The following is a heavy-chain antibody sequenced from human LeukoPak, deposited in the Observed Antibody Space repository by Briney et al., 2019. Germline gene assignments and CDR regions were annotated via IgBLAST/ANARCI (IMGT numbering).Heavy chain of an antibody. CDR2: ISAYNGNT. Sequence: ASVKVSCKASGYTFTSCGISWVRQAPGQGLEWMGWISAYNGNTNYAQKLQGRVTMTTDTSTSTAYMELRSLRSDDTAVYYCARDMVGATDLQFDYWSQGTLVTVSS. D-gene: IGHD1-26*01. CDR1: GYTFTSCG. J-gene: IGHJ4*02. CDR3: ARDMVGATDLQFDY. V-gene: IGHV1-18*01.